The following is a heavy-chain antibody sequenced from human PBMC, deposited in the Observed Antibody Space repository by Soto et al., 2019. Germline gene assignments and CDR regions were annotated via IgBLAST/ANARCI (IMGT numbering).Heavy chain of an antibody. J-gene: IGHJ4*02. CDR3: ARALAAAPKSFDY. V-gene: IGHV1-18*01. Sequence: QVQLVQSGGEVQKPGASVKVSCKASGYTFTGFGISWVRQAPGQGLEWMGWISAFNGNTNYPQKLQGRVTMTKDTSTRTAYMELRSLRSDDTAVYYCARALAAAPKSFDYWGQGTLVTVSS. CDR2: ISAFNGNT. D-gene: IGHD6-13*01. CDR1: GYTFTGFG.